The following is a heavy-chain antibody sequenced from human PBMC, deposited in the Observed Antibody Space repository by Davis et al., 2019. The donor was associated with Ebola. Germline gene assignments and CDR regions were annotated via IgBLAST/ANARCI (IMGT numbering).Heavy chain of an antibody. J-gene: IGHJ5*02. Sequence: GESLKISCKGSGYSFPSYWITWVRQMPGKGLEWMGRIDPRDSYTNYNPSFQGHVSISADKSLSMAYLQWSSLKASDTAMYYCASQYCSGGACYPLGSWGQGTLVTVSS. CDR2: IDPRDSYT. D-gene: IGHD2-15*01. CDR1: GYSFPSYW. V-gene: IGHV5-10-1*01. CDR3: ASQYCSGGACYPLGS.